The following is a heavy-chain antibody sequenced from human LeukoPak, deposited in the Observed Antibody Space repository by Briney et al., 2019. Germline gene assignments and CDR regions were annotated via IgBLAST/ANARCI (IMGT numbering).Heavy chain of an antibody. Sequence: ASVKVSCKASGGTFSSYAISWVRQAPGQGLEWMGRIIPIFGIANYAQKFQGRVTITADKSTSTAYMELSSLRSEDTAVYYCARSGGGVRYDFWSGYPEEGDFDYWGQGTLVTVSS. CDR2: IIPIFGIA. J-gene: IGHJ4*02. V-gene: IGHV1-69*04. CDR3: ARSGGGVRYDFWSGYPEEGDFDY. CDR1: GGTFSSYA. D-gene: IGHD3-3*01.